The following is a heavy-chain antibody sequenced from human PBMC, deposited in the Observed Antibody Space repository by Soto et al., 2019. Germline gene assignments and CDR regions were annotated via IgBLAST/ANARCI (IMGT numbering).Heavy chain of an antibody. CDR2: INHSGST. D-gene: IGHD6-13*01. Sequence: SETLSLTCAVYGGSFSGYYWSWIRQPPGKGLEWIGEINHSGSTNYNPSLKSRVTISVDTSKNQFSLKLSSVTAADTAVYYCARGSSSWYYYYYGMDVWGQGTTVTVSS. CDR1: GGSFSGYY. V-gene: IGHV4-34*01. CDR3: ARGSSSWYYYYYGMDV. J-gene: IGHJ6*02.